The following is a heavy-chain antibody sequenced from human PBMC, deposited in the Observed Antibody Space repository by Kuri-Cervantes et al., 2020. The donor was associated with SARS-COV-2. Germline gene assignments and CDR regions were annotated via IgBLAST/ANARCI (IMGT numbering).Heavy chain of an antibody. CDR1: GFTVSSNY. V-gene: IGHV3-53*01. D-gene: IGHD3-10*01. CDR3: AKGSLYYYGSGGGDY. J-gene: IGHJ4*02. CDR2: IYSGGST. Sequence: GGSLRLSCAASGFTVSSNYMSWVRQAPGKGLEWVSVIYSGGSTYYADSVKGRFTISRDNSKNTLYLQMNSLRAEDTAVYYCAKGSLYYYGSGGGDYWGQGTLVTVSS.